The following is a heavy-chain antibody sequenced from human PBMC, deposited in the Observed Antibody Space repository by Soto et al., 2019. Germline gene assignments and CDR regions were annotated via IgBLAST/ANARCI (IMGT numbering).Heavy chain of an antibody. V-gene: IGHV4-59*01. CDR2: ILYTGYT. CDR1: GGSISDYY. Sequence: PSETLSLTCTVSGGSISDYYWSWIRQPPGKGLEWIGYILYTGYTNYNPSLKSRITISIDTSRNQFSLRLSSLRSEDTAVYYCARVSYGDYDNWFDPWGQGTLVTVSS. D-gene: IGHD4-17*01. CDR3: ARVSYGDYDNWFDP. J-gene: IGHJ5*02.